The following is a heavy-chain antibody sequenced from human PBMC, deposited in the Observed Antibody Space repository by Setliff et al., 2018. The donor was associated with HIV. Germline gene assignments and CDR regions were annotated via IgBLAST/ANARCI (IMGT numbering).Heavy chain of an antibody. CDR2: IYYSGST. D-gene: IGHD3-22*01. V-gene: IGHV4-59*08. J-gene: IGHJ5*02. Sequence: SETLSLTCSVSGGSISGFYWSWIRQPPGKGLEWIGYIYYSGSTNYNPSLKSRVTISVDTSKNQFSLNLRSMTAADTAVYYCARHPYYYDSSGYHAPNWFDPWDQGTLVTVSS. CDR1: GGSISGFY. CDR3: ARHPYYYDSSGYHAPNWFDP.